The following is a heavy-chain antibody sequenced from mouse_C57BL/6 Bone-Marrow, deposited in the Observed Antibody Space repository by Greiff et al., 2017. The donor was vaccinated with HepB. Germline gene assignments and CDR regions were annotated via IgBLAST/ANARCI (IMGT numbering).Heavy chain of an antibody. CDR1: GYTFTSYW. CDR2: IYPGSGST. V-gene: IGHV1-55*01. Sequence: VQLQQSGAELVKPGASVKMSCKASGYTFTSYWITWVKQRPGQGLEWIGDIYPGSGSTNYNEKFKSKATLTVDTSSSTAYMQLSSLTSEDSAVYYCARYYGSSFWYFDGWGTGTTVTVSS. D-gene: IGHD1-1*01. CDR3: ARYYGSSFWYFDG. J-gene: IGHJ1*03.